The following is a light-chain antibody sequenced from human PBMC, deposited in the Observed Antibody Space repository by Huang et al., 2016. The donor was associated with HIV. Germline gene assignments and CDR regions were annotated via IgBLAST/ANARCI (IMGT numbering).Light chain of an antibody. CDR3: QHYTDWPPYT. J-gene: IGKJ2*01. Sequence: EIVLTQSPATLSVSPGDRATLACRASESVNSNLAWYQQRPGQAPRRLIYGASTRASGVPARFSGAGSGTEYTLTISSPQSEDFAIYYCQHYTDWPPYTFGQGTKLEIK. CDR1: ESVNSN. V-gene: IGKV3-15*01. CDR2: GAS.